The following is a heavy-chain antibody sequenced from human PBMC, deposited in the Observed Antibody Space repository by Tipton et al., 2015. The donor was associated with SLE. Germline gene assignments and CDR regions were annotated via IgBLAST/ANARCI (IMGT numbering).Heavy chain of an antibody. CDR2: IYYSGST. CDR1: GGSISSRSYY. CDR3: ARADWSGYLFGY. J-gene: IGHJ4*02. Sequence: TLSLTCSVSGGSISSRSYYWGWIRQPPGMGLEWIGSIYYSGSTFHNPSLKSRLTISVDTSKNQFSLKLSSVTAADTAVYYCARADWSGYLFGYWGQGTLVTVSS. V-gene: IGHV4-39*07. D-gene: IGHD3-3*01.